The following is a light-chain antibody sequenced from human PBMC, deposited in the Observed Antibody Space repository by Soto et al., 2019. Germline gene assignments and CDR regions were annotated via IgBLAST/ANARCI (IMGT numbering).Light chain of an antibody. Sequence: DIQMTQSPSSLSASVGDRITITCRASQSISTYLNWYQQKPGEAPTLLVYDSSTLQSGVPSRFSGSGFGAEFTLTVSSLQPEDFATYYCQQSYSIPTWTFGQGTKGDIK. J-gene: IGKJ1*01. CDR1: QSISTY. CDR3: QQSYSIPTWT. V-gene: IGKV1-39*01. CDR2: DSS.